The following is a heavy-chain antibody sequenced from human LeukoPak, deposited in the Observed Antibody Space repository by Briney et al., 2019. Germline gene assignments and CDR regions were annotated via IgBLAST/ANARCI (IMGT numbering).Heavy chain of an antibody. V-gene: IGHV4-59*01. D-gene: IGHD6-6*01. Sequence: SETLSLTCTVSGGSISTYYWNWIRQPPGKGLEWIGYIYHSGSTNYNPSLQSRVTISVDTSKNQFSLNLNFVTAADTAVYYCARGGAARLHFQNWGQGTLVTVSS. CDR3: ARGGAARLHFQN. CDR1: GGSISTYY. CDR2: IYHSGST. J-gene: IGHJ1*01.